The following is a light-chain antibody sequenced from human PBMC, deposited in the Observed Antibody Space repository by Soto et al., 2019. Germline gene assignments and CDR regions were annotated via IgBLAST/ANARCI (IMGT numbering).Light chain of an antibody. CDR2: AAS. V-gene: IGKV1-39*01. J-gene: IGKJ4*01. Sequence: DRVTITCRASQSISSYLNWYQQKPGKAPKLLIYAASSLQSEVTSRFSGSGAGTDFTIIISSLQHEDIENYYCKESNSTPALGGGTKMEIK. CDR3: KESNSTPA. CDR1: QSISSY.